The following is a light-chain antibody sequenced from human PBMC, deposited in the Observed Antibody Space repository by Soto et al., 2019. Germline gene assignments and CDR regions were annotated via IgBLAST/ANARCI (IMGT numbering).Light chain of an antibody. CDR2: AAS. Sequence: EIVLTQSPGTLSLSPGERATRSCRASQSVSSSYLAWYQQKPGQTPRLLIYAASSRATGIPDRFSGSGSGTDFTLTMSRLEPGDFAVYYCEQYGNSVYTFGQGTKLEIK. CDR1: QSVSSSY. V-gene: IGKV3-20*01. J-gene: IGKJ2*01. CDR3: EQYGNSVYT.